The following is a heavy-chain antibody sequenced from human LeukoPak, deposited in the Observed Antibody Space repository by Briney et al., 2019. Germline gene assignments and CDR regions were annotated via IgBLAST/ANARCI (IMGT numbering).Heavy chain of an antibody. V-gene: IGHV4-4*07. CDR2: IYPGGST. D-gene: IGHD1-26*01. CDR3: ARELFVVGATGFYSY. J-gene: IGHJ4*02. CDR1: GGSISNY. Sequence: SETLSLTCTVSGGSISNYWSWIRQPAGKGLEWIGRIYPGGSTNYNPSLKSRVTMSVDASQKQLSLKLSSVTAADTAVYYCARELFVVGATGFYSYWGQGTLVTVSS.